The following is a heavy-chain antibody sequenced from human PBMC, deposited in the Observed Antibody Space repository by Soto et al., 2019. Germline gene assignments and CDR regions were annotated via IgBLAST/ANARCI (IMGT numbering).Heavy chain of an antibody. Sequence: PSETLSLTCAVCGGSFSGYYWGWIRQPPGKGLEWIGEINHSGSTNYNPSLKSRVTISVDTSKNQFSLKLSSVTAADTAVYYCARGVRSTYYYGSGSYSFDYWGQGTLVTVSS. J-gene: IGHJ4*02. V-gene: IGHV4-34*01. CDR1: GGSFSGYY. D-gene: IGHD3-10*01. CDR2: INHSGST. CDR3: ARGVRSTYYYGSGSYSFDY.